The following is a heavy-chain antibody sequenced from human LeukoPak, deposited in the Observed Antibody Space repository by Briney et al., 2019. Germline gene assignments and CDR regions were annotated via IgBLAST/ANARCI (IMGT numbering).Heavy chain of an antibody. V-gene: IGHV4-4*07. D-gene: IGHD5-12*01. CDR2: IYSSGIN. CDR1: GGSTSVYF. Sequence: PSETLSLTCTVSGGSTSVYFWSWIRQPAGKGLEWIGRIYSSGINNYNPSLKGRVTMSLDTSKNHLSLNLSSVTAADTAVYYCAREPTSGREPTSGRPLDYWGQGTLVTVSS. J-gene: IGHJ4*02. CDR3: AREPTSGREPTSGRPLDY.